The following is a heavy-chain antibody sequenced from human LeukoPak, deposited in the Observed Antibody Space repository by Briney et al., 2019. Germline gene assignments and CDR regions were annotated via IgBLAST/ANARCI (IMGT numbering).Heavy chain of an antibody. V-gene: IGHV1-69*13. CDR1: GYTFTSYG. J-gene: IGHJ5*02. CDR3: ARDGSGFDP. D-gene: IGHD5-12*01. Sequence: SVKVSCKASGYTFTSYGISWVRQAPEQGLEWMGGIIPIFGTANYAQKFQGRVTITADESTSTAYMELSSLRSEDTAVYYCARDGSGFDPWGQGTLVTVSS. CDR2: IIPIFGTA.